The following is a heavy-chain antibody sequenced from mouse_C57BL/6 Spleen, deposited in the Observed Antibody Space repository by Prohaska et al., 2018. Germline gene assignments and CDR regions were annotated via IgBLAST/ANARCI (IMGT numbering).Heavy chain of an antibody. CDR2: INPNNGGT. V-gene: IGHV1-22*01. CDR3: ARYYYGSSYVHWYFDV. D-gene: IGHD1-1*01. J-gene: IGHJ1*03. Sequence: HGKSLEWIGYINPNNGGTSYNQKFKGKATLTVNKSSSTAYMELRSLTSEDSAVYYCARYYYGSSYVHWYFDVWGTGTTVTVSS.